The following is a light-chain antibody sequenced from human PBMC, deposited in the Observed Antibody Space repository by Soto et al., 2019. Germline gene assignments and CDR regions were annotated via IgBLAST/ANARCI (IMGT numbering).Light chain of an antibody. CDR2: LGS. CDR3: MQDLRTPT. Sequence: DIVMTQSPLSLPVTPGEPASISCRSSQSLLHSNGHNYLDWYVQKPGQPPQLLIYLGSHRASGVPDRFSGSGSGTDFTLRINTVEAEDVGVYYCMQDLRTPTFGGGTKVEIK. J-gene: IGKJ4*02. V-gene: IGKV2-28*01. CDR1: QSLLHSNGHNY.